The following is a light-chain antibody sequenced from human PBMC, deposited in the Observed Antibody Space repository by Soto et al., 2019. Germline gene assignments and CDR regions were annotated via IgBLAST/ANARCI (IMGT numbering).Light chain of an antibody. Sequence: DIQMTQSPSSLSASVGERVTITCRASQTISSYLNWYQQKQGKAPNLLIYAASSLQSGVPSRFSGSGSGIDFTLTISSLQPEDFAIYYCQQSYNTPQYTFGQGNELEIK. CDR2: AAS. CDR3: QQSYNTPQYT. J-gene: IGKJ2*01. CDR1: QTISSY. V-gene: IGKV1-39*01.